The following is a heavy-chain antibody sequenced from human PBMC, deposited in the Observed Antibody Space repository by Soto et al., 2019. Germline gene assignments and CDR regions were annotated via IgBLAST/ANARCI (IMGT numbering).Heavy chain of an antibody. CDR3: ARADSRKGYSIGWYYFDY. V-gene: IGHV1-69*02. D-gene: IGHD6-19*01. Sequence: QVQLVQSGAEVKKPGSSVKVSCKASGGTFSSYTISWVRQAPGQGLEWMGRIIPILGIANYAQKFQGRVTITADKSTSTDYMELSSLRSEDSAVYYCARADSRKGYSIGWYYFDYWGQGTLVTVSS. CDR1: GGTFSSYT. CDR2: IIPILGIA. J-gene: IGHJ4*02.